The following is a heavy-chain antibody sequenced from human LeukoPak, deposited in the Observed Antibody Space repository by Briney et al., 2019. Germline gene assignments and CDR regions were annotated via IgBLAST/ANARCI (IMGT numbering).Heavy chain of an antibody. CDR2: IKQDGSEK. D-gene: IGHD5-12*01. J-gene: IGHJ4*02. Sequence: GGSLRLSCAASGFTFSFYWMSWVRQAPGKGPEWVANIKQDGSEKNYVDSVKGRFTVSRDNAKNSLYLQMNSLRAEDTAVYYCARDQSGYDYIDYWGQGILVTVSS. V-gene: IGHV3-7*03. CDR1: GFTFSFYW. CDR3: ARDQSGYDYIDY.